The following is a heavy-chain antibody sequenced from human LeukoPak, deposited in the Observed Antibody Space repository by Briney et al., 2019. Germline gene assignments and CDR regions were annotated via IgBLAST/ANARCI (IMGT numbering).Heavy chain of an antibody. Sequence: SETLSLTCTVSGGSISNYYWTWIRQPPGKGLEWIGDIYYGGSTNYNPSLKSRVTISVDTSKNQFSLKLSSVTAADTAVYYCATSLLEWLYYFDYWGQGTLVTVSS. CDR1: GGSISNYY. J-gene: IGHJ4*02. CDR3: ATSLLEWLYYFDY. D-gene: IGHD3-3*01. CDR2: IYYGGST. V-gene: IGHV4-59*08.